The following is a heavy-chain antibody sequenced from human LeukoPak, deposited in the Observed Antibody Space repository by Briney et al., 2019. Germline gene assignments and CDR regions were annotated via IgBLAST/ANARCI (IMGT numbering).Heavy chain of an antibody. J-gene: IGHJ3*02. CDR2: ISSSGSTI. V-gene: IGHV3-11*01. D-gene: IGHD3-9*01. CDR1: GFTFSDYY. Sequence: KPGGSLRLSCAASGFTFSDYYMSWIRQAPGKGLEWVSYISSSGSTIYYADSVKGRFTISRDNAKNSLYLQMNSLRAEDTAVYYCARGYYDILTGYPPGAFDIWGQGTMVTVSS. CDR3: ARGYYDILTGYPPGAFDI.